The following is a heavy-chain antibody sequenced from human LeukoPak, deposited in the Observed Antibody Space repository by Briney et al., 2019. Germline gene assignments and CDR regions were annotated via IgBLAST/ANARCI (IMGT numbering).Heavy chain of an antibody. CDR2: INPNSGDT. Sequence: GASVKVSCKASGYTFTGYYIHWVRQAPGQGLEWMGRINPNSGDTNYAQKFQGRVTMTRDTSISAAYMELSRLRSDDTAVFYCARTLGELSLSGHFDCWGQGTLVTVSS. V-gene: IGHV1-2*06. D-gene: IGHD3-16*02. J-gene: IGHJ4*02. CDR3: ARTLGELSLSGHFDC. CDR1: GYTFTGYY.